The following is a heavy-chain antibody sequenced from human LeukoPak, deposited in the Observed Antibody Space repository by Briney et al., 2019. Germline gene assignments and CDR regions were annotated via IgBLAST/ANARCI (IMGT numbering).Heavy chain of an antibody. Sequence: GGSLRLSCAASGFTFSGYWMSWVRQAPGKGLEWVANIKQDGSEKYYVDSVKGRFTISRDNAKNSLYLQMNSLRAEDTAVYYCAREVAWPSITMIVVGPYYFDYWGQGTLVTVSS. J-gene: IGHJ4*02. CDR2: IKQDGSEK. CDR3: AREVAWPSITMIVVGPYYFDY. D-gene: IGHD3-22*01. CDR1: GFTFSGYW. V-gene: IGHV3-7*01.